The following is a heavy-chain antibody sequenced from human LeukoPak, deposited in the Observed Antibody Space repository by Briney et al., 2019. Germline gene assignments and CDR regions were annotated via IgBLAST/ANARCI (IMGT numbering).Heavy chain of an antibody. D-gene: IGHD3-9*01. CDR2: IYHSGST. J-gene: IGHJ6*04. CDR1: GGSISSSNW. CDR3: ARDSQSVGYDILTGSGYYGMDV. V-gene: IGHV4-4*02. Sequence: PSETLSLTCAVSGGSISSSNWWSWVRQPPGKGLEWIGEIYHSGSTNYNPSLKSRVTISVDKSKNQFSLKLSSVTAADTAVYYCARDSQSVGYDILTGSGYYGMDVWGKGTTVTVSS.